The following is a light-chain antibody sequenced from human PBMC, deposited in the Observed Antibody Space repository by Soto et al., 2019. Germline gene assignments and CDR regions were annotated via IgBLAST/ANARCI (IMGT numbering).Light chain of an antibody. J-gene: IGLJ1*01. Sequence: QSVLTQPASVSGSPAQSITISCTGTSSDVGGYNYVSWYQHHPGKAPKLIIYEVSYRPSGVSNRFSGSKSGNTASLTISGLQADDEADYYCCSYHSSSTHVFGTGTKGTVL. CDR1: SSDVGGYNY. CDR2: EVS. V-gene: IGLV2-14*01. CDR3: CSYHSSSTHV.